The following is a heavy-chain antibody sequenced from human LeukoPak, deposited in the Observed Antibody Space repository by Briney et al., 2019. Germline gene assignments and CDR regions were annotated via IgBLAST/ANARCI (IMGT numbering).Heavy chain of an antibody. Sequence: GGSLRLSCAASRFTFSSYSMNWVRQAPGKGLEWVSSISSSGSYIYYADSVKGRFTISRDNSKNTLYLQMRSLRAEDTAVYYCAKYSNYVVGRYYFDYWGQGTLVSVSS. CDR2: ISSSGSYI. D-gene: IGHD4-11*01. V-gene: IGHV3-21*04. CDR3: AKYSNYVVGRYYFDY. J-gene: IGHJ4*02. CDR1: RFTFSSYS.